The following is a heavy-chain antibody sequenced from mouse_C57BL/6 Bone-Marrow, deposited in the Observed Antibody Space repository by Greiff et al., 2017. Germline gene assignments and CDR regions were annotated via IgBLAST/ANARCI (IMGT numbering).Heavy chain of an antibody. CDR3: ARSETAQALDY. V-gene: IGHV1-4*01. CDR2: INPSSGYT. CDR1: GYTFTSYT. Sequence: QVQLQQSGAELARPGASVKMSCKASGYTFTSYTMHWVKQRPGQGLEWIGYINPSSGYTKYNQKFKDKATLTADKSSSPAYMQLSSLTSEDSAVDYCARSETAQALDYWGQGTTLTVSS. J-gene: IGHJ2*01. D-gene: IGHD3-2*02.